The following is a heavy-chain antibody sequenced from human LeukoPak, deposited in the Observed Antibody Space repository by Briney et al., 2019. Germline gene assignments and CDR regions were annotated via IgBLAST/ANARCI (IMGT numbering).Heavy chain of an antibody. CDR2: INSDGTTT. CDR3: VSSLGGNDN. J-gene: IGHJ4*02. V-gene: IGHV3-74*01. Sequence: GGSLRLSCAASGFTFSSYWMHWVRQAPGKGLVWVSRINSDGTTTNYADSVKGRFTISKDNAKNTVYLQMNSLRAEDTAVYYCVSSLGGNDNWGQGTLVTVSS. CDR1: GFTFSSYW.